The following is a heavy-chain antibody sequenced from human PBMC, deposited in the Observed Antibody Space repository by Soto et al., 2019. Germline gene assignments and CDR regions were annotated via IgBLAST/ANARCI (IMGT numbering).Heavy chain of an antibody. Sequence: QVQLVESGGGVVQPGRSLRLSCAASGFTFISYGMHWVRQAPGKGLEWVAVISYDGSNKYYADSVKGRFTISRDNSKNTLYLQMNSLRAEDTAVYYCAKVGVTTLDYWGQGTLVTVSS. CDR2: ISYDGSNK. CDR1: GFTFISYG. V-gene: IGHV3-30*18. J-gene: IGHJ4*02. CDR3: AKVGVTTLDY. D-gene: IGHD2-21*02.